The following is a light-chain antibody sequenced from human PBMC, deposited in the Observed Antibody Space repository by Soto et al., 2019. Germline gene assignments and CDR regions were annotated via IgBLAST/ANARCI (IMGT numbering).Light chain of an antibody. Sequence: QSVLTQPASVSGSPGQSITISCTGTSSDVGAYNYVSWYQQHPGKAPKLMIYDVSHRPSGVSHRFSGSKSGNTASLTISGLQAEDEADYYCGSYTTRSNYVFGTGTKV. CDR2: DVS. CDR3: GSYTTRSNYV. J-gene: IGLJ1*01. CDR1: SSDVGAYNY. V-gene: IGLV2-14*01.